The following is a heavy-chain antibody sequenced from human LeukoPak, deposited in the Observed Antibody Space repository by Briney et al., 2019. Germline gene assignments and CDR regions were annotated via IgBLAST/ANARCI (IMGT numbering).Heavy chain of an antibody. V-gene: IGHV4-59*08. CDR1: GGSISSYY. J-gene: IGHJ4*02. CDR2: IYYSGST. CDR3: ARHLGYYDSSGYARAGLIDY. D-gene: IGHD3-22*01. Sequence: SETLSLTCTVSGGSISSYYWSWIRQPPGKGLEWIGYIYYSGSTNYNPSLKSRVTISVDTSKNQFSLKLSSVTAADTAVYYCARHLGYYDSSGYARAGLIDYWGQGTLVTVSS.